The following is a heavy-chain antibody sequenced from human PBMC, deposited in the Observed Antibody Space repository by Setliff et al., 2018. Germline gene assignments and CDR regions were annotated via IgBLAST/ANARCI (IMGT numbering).Heavy chain of an antibody. Sequence: SETLSLTCTVSGDSLSSGPYYWTWVRQPAGKGLEWIGHIYTSGTTNYSPSLKTRVAISTDTSKNQFSLRLTAVTATDTAVYYCARGRLLYVGDSHYFDNWGQGTLVTVSS. CDR3: ARGRLLYVGDSHYFDN. D-gene: IGHD4-17*01. CDR2: IYTSGTT. CDR1: GDSLSSGPYY. J-gene: IGHJ4*02. V-gene: IGHV4-61*09.